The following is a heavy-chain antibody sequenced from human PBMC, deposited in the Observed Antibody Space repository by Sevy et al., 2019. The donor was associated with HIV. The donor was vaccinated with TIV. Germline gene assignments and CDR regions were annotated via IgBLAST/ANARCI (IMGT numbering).Heavy chain of an antibody. Sequence: SETLSLTCTVSGGSISSSSYYWGWIRQPPGKGLEWIGSIYYSGSTYYNPSLKSRVTISVDTSKNQFSLKLSSVTAADTAVYYCARRIPYYDSSGYYSLRGPFDYWGQGTLVTVSS. CDR3: ARRIPYYDSSGYYSLRGPFDY. D-gene: IGHD3-22*01. J-gene: IGHJ4*02. CDR1: GGSISSSSYY. CDR2: IYYSGST. V-gene: IGHV4-39*01.